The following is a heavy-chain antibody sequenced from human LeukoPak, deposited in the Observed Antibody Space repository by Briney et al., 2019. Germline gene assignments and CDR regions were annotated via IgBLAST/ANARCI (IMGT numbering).Heavy chain of an antibody. J-gene: IGHJ4*02. V-gene: IGHV3-30*02. Sequence: PGGSLRLSCAASGFTFSNYGMHWVRQAPGKGLEWVAIIWSGGSNKYYADSVKGRFTISRDNSKNTLDLQMNSLRAEDTAVYYCAKEVDYGGNSAGYFEYWGQGTLVTVSS. CDR2: IWSGGSNK. CDR3: AKEVDYGGNSAGYFEY. CDR1: GFTFSNYG. D-gene: IGHD4-23*01.